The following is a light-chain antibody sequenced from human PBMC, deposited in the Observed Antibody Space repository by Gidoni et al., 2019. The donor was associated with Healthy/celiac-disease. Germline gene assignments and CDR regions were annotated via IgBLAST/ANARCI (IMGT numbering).Light chain of an antibody. CDR1: SSDGGGYNY. CDR2: DVS. V-gene: IGLV2-14*03. Sequence: QSALTQPASVSGSPGQSITISCTGTSSDGGGYNYVSWYQQHPGKAPKLMIYDVSNLPSGVSNRFSGSKSGNTASLTISGLQAEDEADYYCSSYTSSSTLVVFGGGTKLTVL. CDR3: SSYTSSSTLVV. J-gene: IGLJ2*01.